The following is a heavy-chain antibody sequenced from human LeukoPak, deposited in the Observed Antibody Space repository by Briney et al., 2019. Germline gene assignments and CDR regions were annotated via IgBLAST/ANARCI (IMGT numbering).Heavy chain of an antibody. Sequence: GGSLRLSCAASGFAFSSYAMSWVRQAPGKGLEWVANIKQDGSEKNYVDSVKGRFTIFRDNARNSLYLQMNSLRAEDTAVYYCASHSYGYNHWGQGTLVIVSS. CDR1: GFAFSSYA. D-gene: IGHD3-16*01. V-gene: IGHV3-7*01. CDR2: IKQDGSEK. CDR3: ASHSYGYNH. J-gene: IGHJ5*02.